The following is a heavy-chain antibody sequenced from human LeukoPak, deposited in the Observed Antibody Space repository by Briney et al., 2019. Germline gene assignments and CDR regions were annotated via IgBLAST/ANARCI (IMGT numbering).Heavy chain of an antibody. Sequence: ETLSLTCAVYGGSFSGYYWSWVRQAPGKGLEWISGIKWNGDSTGYADSVKGRFTISRDNAKNFLHLQMNSLRAEDTALYYCARDMGSGYYFAEDYWGQGTLVTVSS. D-gene: IGHD3-22*01. CDR2: IKWNGDST. CDR3: ARDMGSGYYFAEDY. CDR1: GGSFSGYY. V-gene: IGHV3-20*04. J-gene: IGHJ4*02.